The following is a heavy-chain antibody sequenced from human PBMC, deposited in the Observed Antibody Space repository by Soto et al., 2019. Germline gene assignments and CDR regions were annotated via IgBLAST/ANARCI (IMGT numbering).Heavy chain of an antibody. D-gene: IGHD2-15*01. CDR3: ARDDVLGDGGRCYGVPLDV. CDR1: GFTVSSKY. V-gene: IGHV3-66*01. CDR2: IQTGGPT. Sequence: EVHLVESGGGLVQPGGSLRLSCAASGFTVSSKYMSWVRQAPGKGLEWVSLIQTGGPTYYADSVKGRFTISRETSENTLHLQMDSLRAEDTAVYYCARDDVLGDGGRCYGVPLDVWGNGTTVTVSS. J-gene: IGHJ6*04.